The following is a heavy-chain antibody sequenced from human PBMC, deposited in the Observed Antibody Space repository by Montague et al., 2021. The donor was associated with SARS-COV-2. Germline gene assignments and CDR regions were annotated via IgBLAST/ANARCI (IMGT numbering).Heavy chain of an antibody. V-gene: IGHV4-31*03. D-gene: IGHD3-10*01. Sequence: TLSLTCTVSGGSISSGGYYWSWIRQHPGKGLEWIGYIYYGGSTYYNPSLKSRVTISVDTSKNQFSLKLSSVTAADTAVYYCARDRRTITMVRGVTHWFDPWGQGTLVTVSS. CDR2: IYYGGST. J-gene: IGHJ5*02. CDR1: GGSISSGGYY. CDR3: ARDRRTITMVRGVTHWFDP.